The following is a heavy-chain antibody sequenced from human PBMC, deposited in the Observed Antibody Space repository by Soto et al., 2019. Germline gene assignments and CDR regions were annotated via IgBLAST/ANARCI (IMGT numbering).Heavy chain of an antibody. CDR2: IIPISGTT. V-gene: IGHV1-69*13. D-gene: IGHD2-15*01. J-gene: IGHJ6*02. CDR1: GGTFSTHA. CDR3: ARGYCSGGNCYSGMDV. Sequence: ASVKVSCKASGGTFSTHAMIWVKQAPGHGLEWMGGIIPISGTTYYTQKFQGRVTITADEPTSTAFMELSSLKSDDTAVFYCARGYCSGGNCYSGMDVWGQGIMVTVSS.